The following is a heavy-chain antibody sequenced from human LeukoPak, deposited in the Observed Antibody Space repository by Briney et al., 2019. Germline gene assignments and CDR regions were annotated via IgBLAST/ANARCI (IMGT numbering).Heavy chain of an antibody. D-gene: IGHD2-21*01. J-gene: IGHJ5*02. CDR3: ARDRYCGGDCYGNNWFDP. Sequence: GSSVKVSCKASGGTFSSYAISWVRQAPGQGLEWMGGIIPIFGTANYAQKFQGRVTITADESTSTAYMELSSLRSEDTAVYYCARDRYCGGDCYGNNWFDPWGQGTLVTVSS. CDR2: IIPIFGTA. CDR1: GGTFSSYA. V-gene: IGHV1-69*01.